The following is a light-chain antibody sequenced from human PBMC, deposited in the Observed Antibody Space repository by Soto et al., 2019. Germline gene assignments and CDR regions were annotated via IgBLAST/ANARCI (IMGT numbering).Light chain of an antibody. J-gene: IGKJ5*01. CDR3: QQYTNWPIT. CDR2: GIS. Sequence: EVVMTQSPATLSVSPGERATLSCRASQTVAKNYLAWYQQKPGQAPRLLIHGISARATGIPARFSSSGSGTEFTLTIDNLQSEDFAVYYCQQYTNWPITFGQGTRLEI. CDR1: QTVAKN. V-gene: IGKV3-15*01.